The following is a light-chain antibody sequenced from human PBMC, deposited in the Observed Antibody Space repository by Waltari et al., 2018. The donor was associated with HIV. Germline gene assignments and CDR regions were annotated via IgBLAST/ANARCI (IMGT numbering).Light chain of an antibody. Sequence: HSVLTQPPSASGTPGQRVTLSCSGSSSTIGRNTVNWYQQLPGTAPKLLSYSNNQRPSGVPDRFSGSKSGTSASLAISGLQSEDEADYYCAAWYDSLAWVFGGGTKLTVL. CDR2: SNN. J-gene: IGLJ3*02. CDR3: AAWYDSLAWV. CDR1: SSTIGRNT. V-gene: IGLV1-44*01.